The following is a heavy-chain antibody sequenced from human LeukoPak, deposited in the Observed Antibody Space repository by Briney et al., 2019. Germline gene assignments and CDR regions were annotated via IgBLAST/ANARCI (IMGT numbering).Heavy chain of an antibody. CDR2: IYYSGST. D-gene: IGHD5-18*01. CDR1: GGSISSGGHY. J-gene: IGHJ4*02. CDR3: ARGYDFDY. Sequence: SETLSLTCTVSGGSISSGGHYWSWIRQPPGKGLEWIGYIYYSGSTNYNPSLKSRVTISVDTSKNQFSLKLSSVTAADTAVYYCARGYDFDYWGQGTLVTVSS. V-gene: IGHV4-61*08.